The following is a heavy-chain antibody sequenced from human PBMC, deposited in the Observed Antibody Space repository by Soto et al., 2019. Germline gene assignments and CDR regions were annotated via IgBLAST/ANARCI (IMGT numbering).Heavy chain of an antibody. CDR1: GFTFSSYG. J-gene: IGHJ4*02. V-gene: IGHV3-33*01. CDR3: ARGPHSGSGNYYLYYSDF. CDR2: IWYDGGNK. Sequence: QVQLVESGGGVVQPGRSLRLSCAASGFTFSSYGIHWVRQAPGKGLEWVAVIWYDGGNKYNADFVKGRFTISRDNSKNTLYLQMNSLRAEDTAVYYCARGPHSGSGNYYLYYSDFWGQGTLVTVSS. D-gene: IGHD3-10*01.